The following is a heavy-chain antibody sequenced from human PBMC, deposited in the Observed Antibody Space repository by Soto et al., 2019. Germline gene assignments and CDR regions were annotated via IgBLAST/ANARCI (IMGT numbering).Heavy chain of an antibody. Sequence: EVRLLESGGGLEQPGGSLRLSCITSGFTFDNFAMSWVRQSPGRGLEWVSAISGGGGGKYYADYVKGRFIIARDNSKNTVYLEVNGLRTEDTAVYYCAKDVHYDSSGGLDYWCQGTLGTVSS. J-gene: IGHJ4*02. CDR3: AKDVHYDSSGGLDY. CDR2: ISGGGGGK. D-gene: IGHD3-22*01. V-gene: IGHV3-23*01. CDR1: GFTFDNFA.